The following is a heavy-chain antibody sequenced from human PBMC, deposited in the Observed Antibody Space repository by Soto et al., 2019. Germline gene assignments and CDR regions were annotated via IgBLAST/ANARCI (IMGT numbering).Heavy chain of an antibody. Sequence: GGSLRLSCAASGFTFSSYGMHWVRQAPGKGLEWVAVIWYDGSNKYYADSVKGRFTISRDNSKNTLYLQMNSLRAEDTAVYYCAGGIVGAKVDYWGQGTLVTVSS. J-gene: IGHJ4*02. CDR1: GFTFSSYG. V-gene: IGHV3-33*01. D-gene: IGHD1-26*01. CDR3: AGGIVGAKVDY. CDR2: IWYDGSNK.